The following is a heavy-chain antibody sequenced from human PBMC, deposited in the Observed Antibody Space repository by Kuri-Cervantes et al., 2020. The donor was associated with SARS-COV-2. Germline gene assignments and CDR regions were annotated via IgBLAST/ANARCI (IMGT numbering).Heavy chain of an antibody. J-gene: IGHJ4*02. D-gene: IGHD3-16*01. CDR1: GFTFSSYG. CDR3: AKDNQVWDYMDY. V-gene: IGHV3-30*02. Sequence: GESLKISCAASGFTFSSYGMHWVRQAPGKGLEWVAFIRYDGSNKYYADSVKGRFTISRDNSKNTLYLQMNSLRAEDTAVYYCAKDNQVWDYMDYWGQGTLVTVSS. CDR2: IRYDGSNK.